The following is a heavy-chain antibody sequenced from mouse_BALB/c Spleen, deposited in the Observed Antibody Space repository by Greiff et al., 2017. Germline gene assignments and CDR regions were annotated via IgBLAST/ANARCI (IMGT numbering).Heavy chain of an antibody. D-gene: IGHD2-1*01. Sequence: DVKLVESGGGLVKPGGSLKLSCAASGFTFRSYAMSWVRQTPEKRLEWVASISSGGSTYYPDSVKGRFTISRDNARNILYLQMSSLRSEDTAMYYCARGGGNLDYWGQGTTLTVSS. CDR3: ARGGGNLDY. CDR2: ISSGGST. V-gene: IGHV5-6-5*01. CDR1: GFTFRSYA. J-gene: IGHJ2*01.